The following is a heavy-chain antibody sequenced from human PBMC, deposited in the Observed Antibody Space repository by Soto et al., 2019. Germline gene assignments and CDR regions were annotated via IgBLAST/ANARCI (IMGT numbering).Heavy chain of an antibody. CDR3: ARAGYCSGGSCYSEVYDGMDV. D-gene: IGHD2-15*01. CDR1: GFTFSSYG. J-gene: IGHJ6*02. V-gene: IGHV3-33*01. Sequence: GGSLRLSCAASGFTFSSYGMHWVRQAPGKGLEWVAVIWYDGSNKYYADSVKGRFTISRDNSKNTLYLQMNSLRAEDTAVYYCARAGYCSGGSCYSEVYDGMDVWGQGTTVTVSS. CDR2: IWYDGSNK.